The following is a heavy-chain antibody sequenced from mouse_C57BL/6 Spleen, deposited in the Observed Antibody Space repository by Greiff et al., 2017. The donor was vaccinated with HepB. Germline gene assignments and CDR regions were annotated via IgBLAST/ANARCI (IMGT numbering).Heavy chain of an antibody. J-gene: IGHJ2*01. Sequence: EVMLVESGGGLVKPGGSLKLSCAASGFTFSSYAMSWVRQTPEKRLEWVATISDGGSYTYYPDNVKGRFTISRDNAKNNLYLQMSHLKSEDTAMYYCARGGTYYGNGDYFDYWGQGTTLTVSS. CDR1: GFTFSSYA. CDR2: ISDGGSYT. CDR3: ARGGTYYGNGDYFDY. V-gene: IGHV5-4*03. D-gene: IGHD1-1*01.